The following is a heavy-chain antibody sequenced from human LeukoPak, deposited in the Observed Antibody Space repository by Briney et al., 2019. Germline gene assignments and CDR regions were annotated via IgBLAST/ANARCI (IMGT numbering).Heavy chain of an antibody. CDR1: GFTFSNAW. CDR3: TASDTPGVDY. CDR2: IKSKKFGETT. J-gene: IGHJ4*02. D-gene: IGHD5-18*01. V-gene: IGHV3-15*01. Sequence: GGSLRHSCAASGFTFSNAWLSWVRQTPSKGLEWVGRIKSKKFGETTDYAAPVKGRFTISRDDSKNMLYLQMNSLKTEDTAVFYCTASDTPGVDYWGQGILLTVSS.